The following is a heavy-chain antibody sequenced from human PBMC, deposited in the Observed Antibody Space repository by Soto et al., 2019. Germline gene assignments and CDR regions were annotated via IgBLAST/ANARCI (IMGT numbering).Heavy chain of an antibody. CDR3: GRYAPHHDWLDP. J-gene: IGHJ5*02. V-gene: IGHV4-39*01. CDR2: VNYSGLT. D-gene: IGHD2-2*01. CDR1: GDSFTSSNYY. Sequence: SETLSLTCTVSGDSFTSSNYYWGWIRQPPGKGLEWIAIVNYSGLTYYNPSLKSRVTISADTSKNQFSLKLSSVTAADTARYYCGRYAPHHDWLDPWGPGTLVTVSS.